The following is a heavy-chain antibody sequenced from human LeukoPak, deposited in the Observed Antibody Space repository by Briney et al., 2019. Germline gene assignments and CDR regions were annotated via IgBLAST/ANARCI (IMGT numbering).Heavy chain of an antibody. J-gene: IGHJ4*02. Sequence: SQTLSLTCAVSGGSISSGGYSWSWIRQPPGMGLEWIGYIYHSGSTYYNPSLKSRVTISVDRSKNQFSLKLSSVTAADTAVYYCARDKAGTIDYWGQGTLVTVSS. V-gene: IGHV4-30-2*01. CDR1: GGSISSGGYS. D-gene: IGHD6-19*01. CDR3: ARDKAGTIDY. CDR2: IYHSGST.